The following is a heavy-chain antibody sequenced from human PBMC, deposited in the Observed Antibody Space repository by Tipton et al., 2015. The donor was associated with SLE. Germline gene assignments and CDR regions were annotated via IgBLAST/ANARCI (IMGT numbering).Heavy chain of an antibody. D-gene: IGHD5-12*01. V-gene: IGHV4-34*01. CDR2: ITHSGNT. CDR3: ARGGYKNLSFDY. J-gene: IGHJ4*02. Sequence: TLSLTCVVYGRSFSSYYWNWIRQPPGKGLEWIAEITHSGNTKYNPSLKSRVTISVDTSKNQFSLKLSSVTAADTAVYYCARGGYKNLSFDYWGQGTLVTVSS. CDR1: GRSFSSYY.